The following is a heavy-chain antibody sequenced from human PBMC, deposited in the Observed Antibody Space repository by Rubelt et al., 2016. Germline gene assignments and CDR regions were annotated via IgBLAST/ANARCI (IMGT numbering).Heavy chain of an antibody. V-gene: IGHV4-34*01. CDR3: AAQAASTVDP. D-gene: IGHD2-21*02. CDR2: INHSGST. CDR1: GGSFSGYY. Sequence: QVQLQQWGAGLLKPSETLSLTCAVYGGSFSGYYWSWIRQPPGKGLEWIGEINHSGSTNYNPSLMCRVTISVGTYKIQFSRQLSSVTAADTAVYYCAAQAASTVDPWGQGTLVTVSS. J-gene: IGHJ5*02.